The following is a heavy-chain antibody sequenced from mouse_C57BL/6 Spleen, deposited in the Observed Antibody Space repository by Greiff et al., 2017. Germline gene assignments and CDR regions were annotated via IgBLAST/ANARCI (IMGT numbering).Heavy chain of an antibody. CDR1: GFTFSDYY. J-gene: IGHJ1*03. CDR3: ARDPLYYYWYFDV. D-gene: IGHD1-1*01. Sequence: EVHLVESEGGLVQPGSSMKLSCTASGFTFSDYYMAWVRQVPEKGLEWVANINYDGSSTYYLDSLKSRFLISRDNAKNILYLQMSSLKAEDTATYYGARDPLYYYWYFDVWGTGTTVTVSS. V-gene: IGHV5-16*01. CDR2: INYDGSST.